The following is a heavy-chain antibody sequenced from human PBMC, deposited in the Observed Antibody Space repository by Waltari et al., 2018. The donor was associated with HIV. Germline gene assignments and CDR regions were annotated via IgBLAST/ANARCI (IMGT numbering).Heavy chain of an antibody. J-gene: IGHJ4*02. CDR1: GLPVSDIY. Sequence: EVQLVESGGGLVQSGESLGLSCAVSGLPVSDIYMTWVRQAPGKGLEWVSFIYSGGRTFYADSVKDRFTISRDNSKNTLFLQMNSLRAEDTAVYYCARGRFRAGPFDYWGQGTRVTVSS. CDR2: IYSGGRT. D-gene: IGHD6-19*01. CDR3: ARGRFRAGPFDY. V-gene: IGHV3-66*01.